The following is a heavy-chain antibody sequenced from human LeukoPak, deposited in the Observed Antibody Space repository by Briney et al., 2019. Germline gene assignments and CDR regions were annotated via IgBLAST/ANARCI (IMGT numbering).Heavy chain of an antibody. V-gene: IGHV1-69*05. Sequence: ASVKVSCKASGGTFSSYAISWVRQAPGQGLEWMGGIIPIFGTANYAQKFQGRVTITTDESTSTAYMELSSLRSEDTAVYYCARPNNYYDSSGYDYWGQGTLVTVSS. J-gene: IGHJ4*02. CDR1: GGTFSSYA. CDR2: IIPIFGTA. CDR3: ARPNNYYDSSGYDY. D-gene: IGHD3-22*01.